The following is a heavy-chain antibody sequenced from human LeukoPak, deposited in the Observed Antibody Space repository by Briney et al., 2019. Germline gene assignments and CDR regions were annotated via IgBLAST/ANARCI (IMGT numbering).Heavy chain of an antibody. Sequence: ASVKVSCKASGYTFSSYAISWVRQAPGQGLEWMGWISCYNGNTNYAQNLLGRATMTTDTSTSTAYMELRSLKSDDTAVYYCARTYYYDSTSYNWFDPWGQGTLVTVSS. CDR2: ISCYNGNT. V-gene: IGHV1-18*01. CDR1: GYTFSSYA. CDR3: ARTYYYDSTSYNWFDP. D-gene: IGHD3-22*01. J-gene: IGHJ5*02.